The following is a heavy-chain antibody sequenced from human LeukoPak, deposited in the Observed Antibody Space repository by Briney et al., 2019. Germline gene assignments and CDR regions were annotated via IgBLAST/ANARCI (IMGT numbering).Heavy chain of an antibody. Sequence: GGSLRLSCAASGFTFSSYGMHWVRQAPGKGLEWVAFIRYDGSNKYYADSVKGRFTTSRDNSKNTLYLQMNSLRAEDTAVYYCAKGERYQPLPENDYWGQGTLVTVSS. D-gene: IGHD2-2*01. CDR1: GFTFSSYG. CDR3: AKGERYQPLPENDY. J-gene: IGHJ4*02. CDR2: IRYDGSNK. V-gene: IGHV3-30*02.